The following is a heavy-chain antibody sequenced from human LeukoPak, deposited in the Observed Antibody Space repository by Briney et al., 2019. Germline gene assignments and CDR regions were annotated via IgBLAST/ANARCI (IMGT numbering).Heavy chain of an antibody. D-gene: IGHD3-10*01. CDR3: ARGPSITMVRGGQWYYYMDV. J-gene: IGHJ6*03. Sequence: ASVKVSCKASGYTFTGYYMHWVRQAPGQGLEWMGWITPNSGGTNYAQKFQGRVTMTRDTSISTAYMELSRLRSEDTAVYYCARGPSITMVRGGQWYYYMDVWGKGTTVTISS. CDR2: ITPNSGGT. V-gene: IGHV1-2*02. CDR1: GYTFTGYY.